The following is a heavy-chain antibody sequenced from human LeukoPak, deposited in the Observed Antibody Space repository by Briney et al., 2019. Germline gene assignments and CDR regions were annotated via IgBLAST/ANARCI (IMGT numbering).Heavy chain of an antibody. Sequence: SGGSLRLSCAASGFTFSSYWMHWVRQAPGKGLMWVSRIYTDGSSTTYADSVKGRFTISRDNAKNTLYLQMKSLRAEDTAVYYCARESRYCSSTSCYRPEDYWGQGTLVTVSS. CDR1: GFTFSSYW. V-gene: IGHV3-74*01. D-gene: IGHD2-2*01. CDR2: IYTDGSST. J-gene: IGHJ4*02. CDR3: ARESRYCSSTSCYRPEDY.